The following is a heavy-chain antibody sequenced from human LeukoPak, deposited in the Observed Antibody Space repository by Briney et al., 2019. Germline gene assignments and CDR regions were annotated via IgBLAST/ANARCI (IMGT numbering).Heavy chain of an antibody. J-gene: IGHJ3*02. CDR2: MNPNSGNT. Sequence: ASVKVSCKASGYTFTSYDINWVRQATGQGLEWMGWMNPNSGNTGYAQKFQGRVTMTRDTSISTAYMELSRLRSDDTAVYYCARSQGYYDSRDSAFDIWGQGTVVTVSS. CDR1: GYTFTSYD. CDR3: ARSQGYYDSRDSAFDI. V-gene: IGHV1-8*01. D-gene: IGHD3-22*01.